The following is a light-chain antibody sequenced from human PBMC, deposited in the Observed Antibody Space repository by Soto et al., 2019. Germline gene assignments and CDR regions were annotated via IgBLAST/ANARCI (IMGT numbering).Light chain of an antibody. V-gene: IGKV3-11*01. J-gene: IGKJ5*01. CDR1: QSVSSY. Sequence: EIVLTQSPATLSLSPGERATLSGRASQSVSSYLAWYQQKPGQAPRLLIYDASNRATGIPARFSGSGSGTDFTLTISSLEAEDFVMYYCQQYGSSPITFGQGTRLEIK. CDR2: DAS. CDR3: QQYGSSPIT.